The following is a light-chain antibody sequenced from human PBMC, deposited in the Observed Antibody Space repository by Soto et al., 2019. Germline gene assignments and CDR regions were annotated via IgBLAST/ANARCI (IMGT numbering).Light chain of an antibody. Sequence: DIQMTQSPSSLSASVGDRVTITCRASQTISSYLNWYQQKPGKAPKLLIYAASSLQSGVPSRFSGSGSGIDFTLTISSLQPEDFAIYYCQQSYNTPQYTFGQGTKVDNK. CDR2: AAS. CDR3: QQSYNTPQYT. J-gene: IGKJ2*01. CDR1: QTISSY. V-gene: IGKV1-39*01.